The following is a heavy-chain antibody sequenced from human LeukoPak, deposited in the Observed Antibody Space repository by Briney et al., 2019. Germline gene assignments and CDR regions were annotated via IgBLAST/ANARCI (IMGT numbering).Heavy chain of an antibody. J-gene: IGHJ4*02. D-gene: IGHD5-24*01. Sequence: SETLSLTCTVSGGSISSSSYYWGWIRQPPGKGLEWIGSIYYSGSTYYNPSLKSRVTISVDTSKNQFSLKLSSVTAADTAVYYCARAGVEMATITIDYWGQGTLVTVSS. CDR1: GGSISSSSYY. CDR2: IYYSGST. CDR3: ARAGVEMATITIDY. V-gene: IGHV4-39*01.